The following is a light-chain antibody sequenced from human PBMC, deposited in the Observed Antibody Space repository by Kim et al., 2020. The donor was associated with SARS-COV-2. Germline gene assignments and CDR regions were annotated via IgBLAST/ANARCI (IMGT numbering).Light chain of an antibody. V-gene: IGLV2-23*01. CDR3: CSYASSTLWV. J-gene: IGLJ3*02. Sequence: QSVLTQPASVSGSPGQSITISCTGPSSHVTYYNLVSWYQQHPGQAPKLLIYEGNHRPSGISDRFSGNVASLTISGLQAEDEAYYYCCSYASSTLWVFGGGTKVTVL. CDR1: SSHVTYYNL. CDR2: EGN.